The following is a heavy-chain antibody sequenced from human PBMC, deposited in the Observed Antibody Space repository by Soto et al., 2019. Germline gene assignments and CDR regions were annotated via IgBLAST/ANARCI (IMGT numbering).Heavy chain of an antibody. V-gene: IGHV1-18*01. CDR2: ISLYSDGT. CDR3: ARVVPGAETWFDP. D-gene: IGHD2-2*01. Sequence: QVQLVQSGGEVKRPGASVKVSCKTSAYTFSNYGITWVRQAPGQPLEWLGWISLYSDGTNYAQKFQGRVSMTTDTSTTTAYMELRSLRSDDTAVYYCARVVPGAETWFDPWGQGTLVTVSS. J-gene: IGHJ5*02. CDR1: AYTFSNYG.